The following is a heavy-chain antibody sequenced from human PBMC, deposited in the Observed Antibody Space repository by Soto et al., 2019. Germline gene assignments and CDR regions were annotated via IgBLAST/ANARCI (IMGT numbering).Heavy chain of an antibody. CDR2: INSDGSST. J-gene: IGHJ6*03. Sequence: GGSLRLSCAASGFTFSSYWMHWVRQAPGKGLVWVSRINSDGSSTSYADSVKGRFTISRDNAKNTLYLQMNSLRAEDTAVYYCASFANYDFWSGYYGDYMDVWGKGTTVTVSS. CDR1: GFTFSSYW. D-gene: IGHD3-3*01. CDR3: ASFANYDFWSGYYGDYMDV. V-gene: IGHV3-74*01.